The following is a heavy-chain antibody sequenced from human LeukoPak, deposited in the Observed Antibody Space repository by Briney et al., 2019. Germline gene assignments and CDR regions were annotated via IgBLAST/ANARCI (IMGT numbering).Heavy chain of an antibody. D-gene: IGHD7-27*01. CDR2: ISASGDIT. Sequence: PGGSLRLSCAASGFSFGIYAMHWVRQAPGKGLEWVSGISASGDITHAADSVKGRFTISRAGNALYLQMDSLRAEDTAMYYCAKDSLGIPRFDDWGQGTLVTVSS. J-gene: IGHJ4*02. CDR1: GFSFGIYA. CDR3: AKDSLGIPRFDD. V-gene: IGHV3-23*01.